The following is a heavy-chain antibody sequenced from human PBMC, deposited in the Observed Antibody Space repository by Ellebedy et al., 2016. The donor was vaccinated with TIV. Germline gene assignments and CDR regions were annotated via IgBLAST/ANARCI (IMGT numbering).Heavy chain of an antibody. Sequence: GESLKISXAASGFTFRNYWMNWVRQAPGKGLEWVAVISYDGSNEYYADSVKGRFTISRDNSKNTLYLQMNSLRAEDTAVYYCAKDLHGYDYYYFYYMDVWGKGTTVTVSS. J-gene: IGHJ6*03. CDR2: ISYDGSNE. V-gene: IGHV3-30*18. D-gene: IGHD5-12*01. CDR1: GFTFRNYW. CDR3: AKDLHGYDYYYFYYMDV.